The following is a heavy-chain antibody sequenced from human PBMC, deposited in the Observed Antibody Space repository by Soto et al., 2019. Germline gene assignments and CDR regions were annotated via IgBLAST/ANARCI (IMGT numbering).Heavy chain of an antibody. J-gene: IGHJ5*02. CDR3: VRDNPPLDP. CDR1: GYPFTSYG. V-gene: IGHV1-18*01. CDR2: ISAYNGYT. Sequence: QVQLVPSGAEVTKPGASVKVSCLASGYPFTSYGISWVRQAPGQGLERIGRISAYNGYTRYAQKVQGRVTMTTDTSTNTADMELRSLRSADTAVYYCVRDNPPLDPWGQGTLVTVSS.